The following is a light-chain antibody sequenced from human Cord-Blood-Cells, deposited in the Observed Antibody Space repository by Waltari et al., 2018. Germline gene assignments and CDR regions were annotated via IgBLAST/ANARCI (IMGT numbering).Light chain of an antibody. CDR3: CSYAGSSNWV. J-gene: IGLJ3*02. V-gene: IGLV2-23*01. CDR2: EGS. Sequence: QSALTQPASVSGSPGQSITISCTGTSSDVGSYNLVSWYQQHPGKAPKLMIDEGSKRPSGVSNRFPCSKSGNTASLTISGLQAEDEADYYCCSYAGSSNWVFGGGTKLTVL. CDR1: SSDVGSYNL.